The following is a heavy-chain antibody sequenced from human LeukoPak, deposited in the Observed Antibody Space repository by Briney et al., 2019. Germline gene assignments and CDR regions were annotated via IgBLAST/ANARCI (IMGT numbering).Heavy chain of an antibody. Sequence: ASVKVSCKASGYSFTTYAIHWVRQAPGQRLEWMGWINPENGKTKYSQKFQGRVTITRNTSISTAYMELSSLRSEDTAVYYCVVVVPAAIDPEVVDIWGQGTMVTVSS. D-gene: IGHD2-2*02. CDR2: INPENGKT. J-gene: IGHJ3*02. CDR3: VVVVPAAIDPEVVDI. CDR1: GYSFTTYA. V-gene: IGHV1-3*01.